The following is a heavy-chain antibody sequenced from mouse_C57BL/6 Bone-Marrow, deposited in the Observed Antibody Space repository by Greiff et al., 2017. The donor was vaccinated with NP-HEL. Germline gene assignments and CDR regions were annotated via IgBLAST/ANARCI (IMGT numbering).Heavy chain of an antibody. D-gene: IGHD2-5*01. V-gene: IGHV1-81*01. Sequence: VQLQESGAELARPGASVKLSCKASGYTFTSYGISWVKQRTGQGLEWIGEIYPRSGNTYYNEKFKGKATLTADKSSSTAYMELRSLTSEDSAVYFCARRTHSCYSKDYWGQGTTLTVSS. CDR2: IYPRSGNT. CDR3: ARRTHSCYSKDY. J-gene: IGHJ2*01. CDR1: GYTFTSYG.